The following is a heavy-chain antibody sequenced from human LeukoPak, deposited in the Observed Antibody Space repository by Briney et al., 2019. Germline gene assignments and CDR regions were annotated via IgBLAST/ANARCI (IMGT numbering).Heavy chain of an antibody. CDR3: AKGDKVVVPAAMSYYYYYGMDV. D-gene: IGHD2-2*01. CDR2: ISGSGGST. J-gene: IGHJ6*02. Sequence: GGSLGLSCAASGFTFSSYAMSWVRQAPGKGLEWVSAISGSGGSTYYADSVKGRFTISRDNSKNTLYLQMNSLRAEDTAVYYCAKGDKVVVPAAMSYYYYYGMDVWGQGTTVTVSS. CDR1: GFTFSSYA. V-gene: IGHV3-23*01.